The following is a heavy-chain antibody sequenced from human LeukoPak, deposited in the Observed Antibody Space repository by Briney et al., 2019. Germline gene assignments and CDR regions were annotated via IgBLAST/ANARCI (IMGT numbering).Heavy chain of an antibody. J-gene: IGHJ4*03. CDR2: ISANNGYT. CDR3: ARGVLRGSGSFDY. Sequence: DSVKVSCKASGYTFTSNGVTWERQAPGQGLEWMGWISANNGYTNYAQKFQDRVTLTTDTSTSTAYMELYSLNSDDTAVYFCARGVLRGSGSFDYWGQGSLVTVSS. D-gene: IGHD6-19*01. V-gene: IGHV1-18*04. CDR1: GYTFTSNG.